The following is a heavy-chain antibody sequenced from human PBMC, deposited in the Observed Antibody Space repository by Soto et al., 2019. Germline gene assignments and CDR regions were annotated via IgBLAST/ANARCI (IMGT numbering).Heavy chain of an antibody. CDR2: ISLDGNRE. J-gene: IGHJ4*02. CDR3: VKDGYSSGGYPTPYFHF. D-gene: IGHD6-19*01. CDR1: GFTFSSYG. Sequence: QVQLVESGGGVVQPGRSLRLSCAASGFTFSSYGMHWVRQAPGKGLEWVALISLDGNRENYADSVKGRFIISRDNSKDTLYLQMNSLRAEDTAVYFCVKDGYSSGGYPTPYFHFWGQGSLVAVSS. V-gene: IGHV3-30*18.